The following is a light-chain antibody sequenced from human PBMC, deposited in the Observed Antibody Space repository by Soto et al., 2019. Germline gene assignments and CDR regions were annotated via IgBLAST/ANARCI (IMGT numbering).Light chain of an antibody. V-gene: IGKV1-27*01. CDR2: AAS. CDR1: QGISNY. J-gene: IGKJ1*01. CDR3: QRYHSAPRK. Sequence: DIQMTQAASALSASIGDRVSITCRASQGISNYLAWYQQKPGKVPKLMIYAASTLQSGVPSRFSGSGSGKDLPITISSLHPQDLEPYYCQRYHSAPRKFGQGTQLDIK.